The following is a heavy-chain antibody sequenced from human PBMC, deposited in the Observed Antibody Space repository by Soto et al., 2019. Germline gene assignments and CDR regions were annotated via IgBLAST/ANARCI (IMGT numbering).Heavy chain of an antibody. CDR1: GNSISSSNW. CDR2: INYSGST. J-gene: IGHJ4*02. CDR3: ARWVEVSLDYFDS. Sequence: TSETLSLTCAVSGNSISSSNWWGWIRQPPEKGLEWIGYINYSGSTYYNPSLKSRVAISVDTSKNQFSLYLNSVTAADTAVYYCARWVEVSLDYFDSWGQGTPVTVSS. V-gene: IGHV4-28*01. D-gene: IGHD2-15*01.